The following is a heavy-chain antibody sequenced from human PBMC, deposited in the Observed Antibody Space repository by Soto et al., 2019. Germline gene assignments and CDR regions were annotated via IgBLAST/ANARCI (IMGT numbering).Heavy chain of an antibody. V-gene: IGHV3-21*01. D-gene: IGHD2-2*01. Sequence: GGSLRLSCAASGFTFSIYAMSWVRQAPGKGLEWVSSISSSSSYIYYADSVKGRFTISRDNAKNSLYLQMNSLRAEDTAVYYCARLPAEYCSSTSCRYYYYGMDVWGQGTTVTVSS. CDR3: ARLPAEYCSSTSCRYYYYGMDV. CDR2: ISSSSSYI. J-gene: IGHJ6*02. CDR1: GFTFSIYA.